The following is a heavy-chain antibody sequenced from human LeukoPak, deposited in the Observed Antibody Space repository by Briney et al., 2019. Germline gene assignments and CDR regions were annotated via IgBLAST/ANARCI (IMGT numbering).Heavy chain of an antibody. J-gene: IGHJ4*02. CDR3: ERGRAPDY. Sequence: PSETLSLTCAVYGGSFSGYYWSWIRQPPGKGLEWIGEINHSGSTNYNPSLKSRVTISVDTSKNQFSLKLSSVTAADTAVYYCERGRAPDYWGQGTLVTVSS. V-gene: IGHV4-34*01. CDR2: INHSGST. CDR1: GGSFSGYY.